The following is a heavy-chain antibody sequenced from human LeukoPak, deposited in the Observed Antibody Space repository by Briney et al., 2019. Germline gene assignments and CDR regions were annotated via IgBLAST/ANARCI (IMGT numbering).Heavy chain of an antibody. CDR1: GESMIGHY. J-gene: IGHJ4*02. CDR2: IHHSGGT. CDR3: ARATASGSGRAYDH. V-gene: IGHV4-34*01. Sequence: SETLSLACAVYGESMIGHYWTWIRQPPGKRLEWIGEIHHSGGTNSNPSLKNRLTMSIDMSKNQFSLKLKSVTAADTAVYYCARATASGSGRAYDHWAQGNLVPVSS. D-gene: IGHD3-10*01.